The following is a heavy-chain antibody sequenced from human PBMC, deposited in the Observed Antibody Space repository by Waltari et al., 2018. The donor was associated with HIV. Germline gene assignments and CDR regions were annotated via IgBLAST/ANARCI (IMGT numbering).Heavy chain of an antibody. D-gene: IGHD3-3*01. CDR3: ARDCCDFWSGYSRHYYYGMDV. CDR2: IYYSGST. J-gene: IGHJ6*02. CDR1: GGSISSGDYY. Sequence: QVQLQESGPGLVKPSQTLSLTCTVSGGSISSGDYYWSWIRQPPGKGLEWIGYIYYSGSTYYNPSLKIRVTISVDTSKNQFSLKLSSVTAADTAVYYCARDCCDFWSGYSRHYYYGMDVWGQGTTVTVSS. V-gene: IGHV4-30-4*01.